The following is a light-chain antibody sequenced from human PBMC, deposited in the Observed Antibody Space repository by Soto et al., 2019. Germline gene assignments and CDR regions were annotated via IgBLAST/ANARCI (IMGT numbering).Light chain of an antibody. CDR3: LHHHNFPIT. Sequence: IEVTQSPSSLAASVGDRVTITCRASQTIGTYVNWYRQKSGAAPELLIYDASTLQSGVPSRFSGSGSGTDFTLTISSLQPEDFATYYCLHHHNFPITFGQGTRLEI. CDR1: QTIGTY. V-gene: IGKV1-17*01. CDR2: DAS. J-gene: IGKJ5*01.